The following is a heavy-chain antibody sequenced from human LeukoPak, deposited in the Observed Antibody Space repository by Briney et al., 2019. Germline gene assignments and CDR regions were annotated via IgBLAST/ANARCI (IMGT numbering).Heavy chain of an antibody. Sequence: GGSLRLSCAASGFSFTYGMSWVRQAPGKGLEWVSGIGGGDGRTYYADSLKGRFTISRDISKTTLYLQINGLTPDDTAVYYCAKDSHSGFFDYWGQGTLVTVSS. V-gene: IGHV3-23*01. CDR2: IGGGDGRT. CDR3: AKDSHSGFFDY. D-gene: IGHD3-22*01. J-gene: IGHJ4*02. CDR1: GFSFTYG.